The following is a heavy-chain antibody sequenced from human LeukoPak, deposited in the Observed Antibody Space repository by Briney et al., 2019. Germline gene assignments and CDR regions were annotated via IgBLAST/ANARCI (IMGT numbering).Heavy chain of an antibody. V-gene: IGHV3-23*01. J-gene: IGHJ5*02. Sequence: GGSLRLSCAASGFTFSSYAMSWVRQAPGKGLEWGSAISGSGGSTYYADSVKGRFTISRDNSKNTLYLQMNSLRAEDTAVYYCAPTPYSGTNWFDPWGQGTLVTVSS. CDR2: ISGSGGST. D-gene: IGHD1-26*01. CDR3: APTPYSGTNWFDP. CDR1: GFTFSSYA.